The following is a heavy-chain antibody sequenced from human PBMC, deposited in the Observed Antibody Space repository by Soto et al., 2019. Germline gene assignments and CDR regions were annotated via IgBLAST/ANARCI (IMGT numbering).Heavy chain of an antibody. J-gene: IGHJ4*02. CDR3: AKSYGDGYYFDY. D-gene: IGHD4-17*01. Sequence: GGSLRLSCAASGFTFSSYAMSWVRLAPGKGLECVSAISDTGGSTYYADSVKGRFTISRDNSKNTLYLQMNSLRAEDTAVYYCAKSYGDGYYFDYWGQGTLVTVSS. CDR2: ISDTGGST. CDR1: GFTFSSYA. V-gene: IGHV3-23*01.